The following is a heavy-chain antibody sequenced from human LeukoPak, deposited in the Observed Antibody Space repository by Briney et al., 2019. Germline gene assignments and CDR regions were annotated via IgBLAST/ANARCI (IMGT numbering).Heavy chain of an antibody. D-gene: IGHD2-15*01. CDR1: GGSISSYY. CDR3: ARGSGGSKAFDP. V-gene: IGHV4-34*01. CDR2: INHSGST. Sequence: SETLSLTCTVSGGSISSYYWSWIRQPPGKGLEWIGEINHSGSTNYNPSLKSRVTISVDTSKNQFSLKLSSVTAADTAVYYCARGSGGSKAFDPWGQGTLVTVSS. J-gene: IGHJ5*02.